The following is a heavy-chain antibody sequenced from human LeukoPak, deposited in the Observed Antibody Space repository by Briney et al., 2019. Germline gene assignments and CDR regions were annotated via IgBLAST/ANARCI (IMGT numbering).Heavy chain of an antibody. D-gene: IGHD6-6*01. V-gene: IGHV4-59*05. CDR2: IYYSGST. CDR1: GVSITSYY. CDR3: AGDLSSIAAPDY. Sequence: SETLSLTCNVSGVSITSYYWSWIRQPAGKGLEWIGSIYYSGSTYYNPSLKSRVTISVDTSKNQFSLKLSSVTAADTAVYYCAGDLSSIAAPDYWGQGTLVTVSS. J-gene: IGHJ4*02.